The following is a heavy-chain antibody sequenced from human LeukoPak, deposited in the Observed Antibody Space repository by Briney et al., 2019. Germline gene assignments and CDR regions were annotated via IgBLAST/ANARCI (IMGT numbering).Heavy chain of an antibody. Sequence: GGSLRLSCAASGFTFSNYWMTWVRQAPGKGLEWVAHIKEDGGEKHYVDPVKGRFTISRDNANNSLYLQMNSLRAEDTAMYYCVRDRGYCSGGTCYALWDYWGQGTLVTVSS. CDR3: VRDRGYCSGGTCYALWDY. V-gene: IGHV3-7*01. CDR1: GFTFSNYW. CDR2: IKEDGGEK. J-gene: IGHJ4*02. D-gene: IGHD2-15*01.